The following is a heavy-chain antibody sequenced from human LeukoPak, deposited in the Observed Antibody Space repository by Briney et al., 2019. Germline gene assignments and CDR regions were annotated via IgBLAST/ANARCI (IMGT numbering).Heavy chain of an antibody. J-gene: IGHJ4*02. CDR1: GFTFSSYW. Sequence: PGGALRLSCAASGFTFSSYWMSWVRQAPGKGLEWVAVISYDGSNKYYADSVKGRFTISRDNSKNTLYLQMNSLRAEDTAVYYCARSTTEYDYWGQGTLVTVSS. V-gene: IGHV3-30*03. CDR2: ISYDGSNK. D-gene: IGHD1-1*01. CDR3: ARSTTEYDY.